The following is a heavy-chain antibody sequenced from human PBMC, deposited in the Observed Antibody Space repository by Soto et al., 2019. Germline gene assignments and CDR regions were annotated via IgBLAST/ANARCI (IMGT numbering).Heavy chain of an antibody. Sequence: PSETLSLTCSVSGGSISSGYYWTWIRQHPGKGLEWIGYTYYSGNTYYNPSLKSRVTISVDTSKNQFSLKLSSVTAADTAVYYCASTDYVAYYMDVWGQGTTVTVSS. CDR3: ASTDYVAYYMDV. CDR2: TYYSGNT. CDR1: GGSISSGYY. J-gene: IGHJ6*03. V-gene: IGHV4-31*03. D-gene: IGHD3-10*02.